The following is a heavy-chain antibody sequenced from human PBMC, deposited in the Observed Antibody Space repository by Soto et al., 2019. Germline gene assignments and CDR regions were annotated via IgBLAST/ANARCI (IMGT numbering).Heavy chain of an antibody. CDR2: ISYDGSNK. CDR1: GFTFSSYA. V-gene: IGHV3-30-3*01. J-gene: IGHJ2*01. Sequence: QVQLVESGGGVVQPGRSLRLSCAASGFTFSSYAMHWVRQAPGKGLERVAVISYDGSNKYYADSVKGRFTISRDNSKNTLYLPMNSLRAEDTAVYYCARPLWRDDYNWGYFDLWGRGTLVTVSS. CDR3: ARPLWRDDYNWGYFDL. D-gene: IGHD4-4*01.